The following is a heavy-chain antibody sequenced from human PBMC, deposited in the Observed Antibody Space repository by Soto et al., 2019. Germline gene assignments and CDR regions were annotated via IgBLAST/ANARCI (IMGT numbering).Heavy chain of an antibody. CDR3: ARVSRYYDSSGYPLDY. V-gene: IGHV4-30-2*01. J-gene: IGHJ4*02. CDR1: GGSISSGGYS. Sequence: SETLSLTCAVSGGSISSGGYSWSWIRQPPGKGLEWIGYIYHSGSTYYNPSLKSRVTISVDRSKNQFSLKLSSVTAADTAVYYCARVSRYYDSSGYPLDYWGQGTRVTVS. D-gene: IGHD3-22*01. CDR2: IYHSGST.